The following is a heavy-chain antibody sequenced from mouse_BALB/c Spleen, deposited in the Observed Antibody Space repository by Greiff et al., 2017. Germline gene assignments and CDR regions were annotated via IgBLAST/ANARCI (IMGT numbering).Heavy chain of an antibody. CDR1: GFTFSSFG. CDR2: ISSGSSTI. Sequence: VQLKESGGGLVQPGGSRKLSCAASGFTFSSFGMHWVRQAPEKGLEWVAYISSGSSTIYYADTVKGRFTISRDNPKNTLFLQMTSLRSEDTAMYYCARRDMITTTEYAMDYWGQGTSVTVSS. D-gene: IGHD2-4*01. J-gene: IGHJ4*01. V-gene: IGHV5-17*02. CDR3: ARRDMITTTEYAMDY.